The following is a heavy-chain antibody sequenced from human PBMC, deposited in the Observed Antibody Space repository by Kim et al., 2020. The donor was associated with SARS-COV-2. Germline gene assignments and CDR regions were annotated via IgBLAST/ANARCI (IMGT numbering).Heavy chain of an antibody. V-gene: IGHV6-1*01. J-gene: IGHJ4*02. CDR3: ARSIAAAGMFDY. D-gene: IGHD6-13*01. Sequence: DYAVSVKSRIAINPVTPKNQFSQQLNSVTPEDTAVYYCARSIAAAGMFDYWGQGTLVTVSS.